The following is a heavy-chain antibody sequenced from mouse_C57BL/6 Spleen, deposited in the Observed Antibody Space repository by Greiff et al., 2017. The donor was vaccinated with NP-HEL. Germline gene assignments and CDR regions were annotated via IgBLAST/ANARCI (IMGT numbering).Heavy chain of an antibody. Sequence: QVQLQQSGPELVKPGASVKISCKASGYSFTSYYIHWVKQRPGQGLEWIGWIYPGSGNTKYNEKFKGKATLTADTSSSTAYMQLSSLTSEDSAVYYCARDAGTWFAYWGQGTLVTVSA. D-gene: IGHD4-1*01. CDR3: ARDAGTWFAY. V-gene: IGHV1-66*01. CDR1: GYSFTSYY. CDR2: IYPGSGNT. J-gene: IGHJ3*01.